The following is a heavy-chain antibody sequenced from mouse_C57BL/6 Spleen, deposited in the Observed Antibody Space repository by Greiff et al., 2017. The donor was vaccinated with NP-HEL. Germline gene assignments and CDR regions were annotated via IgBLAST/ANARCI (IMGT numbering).Heavy chain of an antibody. V-gene: IGHV1-84*01. Sequence: VQLQQSGPELVKPGASVKISCKASGYTFTDYYINWVKQRPGQGLEWIGWIYPGSGNTKYNEQFKGKATLTVDTSSSTAYMQLSSLTSEDTAVYVCARSGPLYLDYDDGSDWYCDVWGTGTTVTVSS. J-gene: IGHJ1*03. D-gene: IGHD2-4*01. CDR3: ARSGPLYLDYDDGSDWYCDV. CDR2: IYPGSGNT. CDR1: GYTFTDYY.